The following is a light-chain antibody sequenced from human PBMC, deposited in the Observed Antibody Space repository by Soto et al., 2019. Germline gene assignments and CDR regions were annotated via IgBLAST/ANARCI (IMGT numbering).Light chain of an antibody. V-gene: IGKV3-15*01. CDR3: QQYNNWPPLT. Sequence: EILMTQSPATLSVSPGERATLSCRASQSVRSYLAWYQQKPGQAPRLLIYGASTRATGISARFSGSGSGTEFSLTISSLQSEDVAVYYCQQYNNWPPLTFGGGNKVEIK. J-gene: IGKJ4*01. CDR1: QSVRSY. CDR2: GAS.